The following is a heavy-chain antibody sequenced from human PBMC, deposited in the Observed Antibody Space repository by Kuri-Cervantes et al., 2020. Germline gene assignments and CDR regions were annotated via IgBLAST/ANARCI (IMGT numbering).Heavy chain of an antibody. D-gene: IGHD1-7*01. J-gene: IGHJ3*02. CDR2: ISYDGSNK. V-gene: IGHV3-30*03. CDR1: GFTFSSYG. CDR3: SILIPGTTWAFDI. Sequence: GESLKISCAASGFTFSSYGMHWVRQAPGKGLEWVAVISYDGSNKYYADSVKGRFTISRDNSKNTLYLQMNSMRAEDTAVYYSSILIPGTTWAFDIWGQGTMVTVSS.